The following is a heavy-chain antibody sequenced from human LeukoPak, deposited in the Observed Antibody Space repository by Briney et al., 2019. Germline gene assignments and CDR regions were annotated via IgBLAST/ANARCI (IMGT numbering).Heavy chain of an antibody. V-gene: IGHV4-4*07. J-gene: IGHJ6*03. CDR2: IYTSGST. Sequence: SETLSLTCTVSGGSISSHYWSWIRQPAGKGLEWIGRIYTSGSTNYNPSLKSRVTMSVDTSKNQFSLKLSSVTAADTAVYYCARVGGSGHYYYYYMDVWGKGTTVTISS. CDR3: ARVGGSGHYYYYYMDV. CDR1: GGSISSHY. D-gene: IGHD3-10*01.